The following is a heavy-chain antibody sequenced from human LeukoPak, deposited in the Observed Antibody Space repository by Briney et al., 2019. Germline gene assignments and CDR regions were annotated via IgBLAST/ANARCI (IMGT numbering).Heavy chain of an antibody. Sequence: GASVKVSCKASGYTFTGYYMHWVRQAPGQELEWMGWINPNSGDTNYAQKFQGRVTMTRDTSISTAYMELSRLRSDDTAVYYCARGFDWLSYYFDYWGQGTLVTVSS. J-gene: IGHJ4*02. CDR2: INPNSGDT. V-gene: IGHV1-2*02. D-gene: IGHD3-9*01. CDR3: ARGFDWLSYYFDY. CDR1: GYTFTGYY.